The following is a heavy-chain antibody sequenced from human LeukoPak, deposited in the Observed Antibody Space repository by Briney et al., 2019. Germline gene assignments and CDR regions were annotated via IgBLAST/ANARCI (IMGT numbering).Heavy chain of an antibody. CDR1: GGSISNYY. Sequence: SETLSLTCTVSGGSISNYYWSWIRQPPGKGLEWIGVSTYYNPSLKNRVTISRDTSKNQFSLKLSSVTAADTAIYYCARAGYSYGIISYFDSWGQGTLVTVSS. D-gene: IGHD5-18*01. CDR3: ARAGYSYGIISYFDS. J-gene: IGHJ4*02. V-gene: IGHV4-4*08. CDR2: VST.